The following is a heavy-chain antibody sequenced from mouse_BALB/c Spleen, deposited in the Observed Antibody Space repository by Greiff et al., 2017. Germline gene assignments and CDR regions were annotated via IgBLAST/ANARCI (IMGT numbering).Heavy chain of an antibody. CDR1: GYSFTDYI. J-gene: IGHJ4*01. Sequence: VHVKQTGPELVKPGASVKISCKASGYSFTDYIMLWVKQSHGKSLEWIGNINPYYGSTSYNLKFKGKATLTVDKSSSTAYMQLNSLTSEDSAVYYCARCPYYGYGDYAMDYWGQGTSVTVSS. V-gene: IGHV1-39*01. CDR3: ARCPYYGYGDYAMDY. D-gene: IGHD1-2*01. CDR2: INPYYGST.